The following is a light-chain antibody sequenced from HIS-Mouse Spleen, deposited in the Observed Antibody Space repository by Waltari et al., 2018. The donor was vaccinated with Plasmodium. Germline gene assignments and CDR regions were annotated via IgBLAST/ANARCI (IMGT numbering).Light chain of an antibody. CDR2: EDS. CDR3: YSTDSSGNHRV. Sequence: SYELTQPPSVSVYPGQTAWISRSGDSLPKKYPYWYQQKSGQAPVLVIYEDSKRPSGIPERFSGSSSGTMATLTISGAQVEDEADYYCYSTDSSGNHRVFGGGTKLTVL. V-gene: IGLV3-10*01. J-gene: IGLJ3*02. CDR1: SLPKKY.